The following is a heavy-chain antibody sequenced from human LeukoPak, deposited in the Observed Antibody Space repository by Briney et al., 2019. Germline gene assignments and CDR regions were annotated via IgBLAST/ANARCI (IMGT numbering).Heavy chain of an antibody. CDR3: AKDSGSYSLSEYYYGMDV. J-gene: IGHJ6*02. Sequence: ASVKVSCKASGYTFTGYYMHWVRQAPGQGLEWMGWINPNSGGTNYAQKFQGRVTMTRDTSISTAYMELSRLRSDDTAVYYCAKDSGSYSLSEYYYGMDVWGQGTTVTVSS. V-gene: IGHV1-2*02. CDR1: GYTFTGYY. D-gene: IGHD1-26*01. CDR2: INPNSGGT.